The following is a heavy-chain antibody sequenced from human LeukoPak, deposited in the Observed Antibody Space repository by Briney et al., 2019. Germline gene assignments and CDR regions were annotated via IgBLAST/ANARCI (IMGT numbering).Heavy chain of an antibody. CDR1: GGTFSSYA. CDR3: ARAQIINYYDSSGYYY. CDR2: IIPIFGTA. V-gene: IGHV1-69*13. Sequence: ASVKVSCKASGGTFSSYAISWVRQAPGQGLEWMGGIIPIFGTANYAQKFQGRVTITADESTSTAYMELSSLRSEDTAVYYCARAQIINYYDSSGYYYWGLGTLVTVSS. J-gene: IGHJ4*02. D-gene: IGHD3-22*01.